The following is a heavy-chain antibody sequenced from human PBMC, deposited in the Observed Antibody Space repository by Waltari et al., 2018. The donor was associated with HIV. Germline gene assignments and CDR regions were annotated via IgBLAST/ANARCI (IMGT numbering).Heavy chain of an antibody. CDR3: TGGFTHVSDY. J-gene: IGHJ4*02. CDR2: ISGSGTDR. Sequence: EVQLLASGGGLVQPGGSLRLPCAASGLPFGNNAMNWVRQAPGKGLEWVSGISGSGTDRYYAGSVKGRFTISRDNSKNNLFLQMNSLRAEDTAVYYCTGGFTHVSDYWGQGTLVTVSS. V-gene: IGHV3-23*01. D-gene: IGHD5-12*01. CDR1: GLPFGNNA.